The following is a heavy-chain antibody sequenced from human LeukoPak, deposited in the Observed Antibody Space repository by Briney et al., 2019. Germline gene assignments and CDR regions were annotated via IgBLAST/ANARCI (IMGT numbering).Heavy chain of an antibody. J-gene: IGHJ4*02. V-gene: IGHV3-53*01. CDR3: ARDITTPVVYYFDY. CDR1: GFTFSSNY. CDR2: AYSGGIT. D-gene: IGHD1-1*01. Sequence: GGSLRLSCAASGFTFSSNYMSWVRQAPGKGLEWVSVAYSGGITYYLDSVKGRFTISRDNAKNSLYLQMNSLRAEDTAVYYCARDITTPVVYYFDYWGQGTLVTVSS.